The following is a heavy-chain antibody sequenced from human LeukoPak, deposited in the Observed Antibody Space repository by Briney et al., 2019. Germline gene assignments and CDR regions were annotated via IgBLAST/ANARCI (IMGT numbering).Heavy chain of an antibody. D-gene: IGHD3-3*01. V-gene: IGHV4-59*01. CDR2: IYYSGST. J-gene: IGHJ4*02. CDR1: GGSISSYY. CDR3: ARWSPTEIYFDY. Sequence: SETPSLTCTVSGGSISSYYWSWIRQPPGKGLEWIGYIYYSGSTNYNPSLKSRVTISVDTSKNQFSLKLSSVTAADTAVYYCARWSPTEIYFDYWGQGTLVTVSS.